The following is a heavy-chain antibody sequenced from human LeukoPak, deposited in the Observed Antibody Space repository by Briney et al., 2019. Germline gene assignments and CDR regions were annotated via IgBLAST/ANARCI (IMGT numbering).Heavy chain of an antibody. CDR1: GYTFTSYA. J-gene: IGHJ4*02. D-gene: IGHD3-22*01. CDR3: ARDTRVGLLLHYFDY. CDR2: INAGNGNT. Sequence: ASVKVSCTASGYTFTSYAMHWVRQAPGQRLEWMGWINAGNGNTKYSQKFQGRVTITRDTSASTAYMELSSLRSEDTAVYYCARDTRVGLLLHYFDYWGQGTLVTVSS. V-gene: IGHV1-3*01.